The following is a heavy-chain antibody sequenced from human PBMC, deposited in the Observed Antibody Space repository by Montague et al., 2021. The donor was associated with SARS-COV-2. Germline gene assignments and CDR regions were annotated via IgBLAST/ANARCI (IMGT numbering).Heavy chain of an antibody. CDR3: AKHRENSGISYYFDS. D-gene: IGHD1-7*01. V-gene: IGHV3-23*01. CDR1: GFAFSTYA. J-gene: IGHJ4*02. CDR2: INYSGVDA. Sequence: SRSISYVASGFAFSTYAVSWVRQAPGKGLEWVAVINYSGVDAFYADSVRGRFTISRDNSRNTVYLQMNSLRAADTAVYQCAKHRENSGISYYFDSWGQGTMVTVSS.